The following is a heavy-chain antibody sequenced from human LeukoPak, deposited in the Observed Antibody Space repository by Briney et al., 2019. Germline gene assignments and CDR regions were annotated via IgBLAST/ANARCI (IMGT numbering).Heavy chain of an antibody. CDR3: AGARWLRPIDY. CDR2: INHSGST. V-gene: IGHV4-34*01. Sequence: PSETLSLTRAVYGGSFSGYYWSWIRQPPGKGLEWIGEINHSGSTNYNPSLKSRVTISVDTSKNQFSLKLSSVTAADTAVYYCAGARWLRPIDYWGQGTLVTVSS. J-gene: IGHJ4*02. CDR1: GGSFSGYY. D-gene: IGHD5-12*01.